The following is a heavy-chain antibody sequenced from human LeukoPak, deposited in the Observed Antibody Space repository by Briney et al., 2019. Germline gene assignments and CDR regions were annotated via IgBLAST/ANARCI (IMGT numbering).Heavy chain of an antibody. CDR1: GFTFSSYS. V-gene: IGHV3-21*01. CDR2: ISSSSSYI. Sequence: NPGGSLRLSCAASGFTFSSYSMNWVRQAPGKGLEWVSSISSSSSYIYYADSVKGRFTISRDNAKNSLYLQMNSLRAEDTAVYYCASEGAYDSSGYLDWGQGTLVTVSS. J-gene: IGHJ4*02. D-gene: IGHD3-22*01. CDR3: ASEGAYDSSGYLD.